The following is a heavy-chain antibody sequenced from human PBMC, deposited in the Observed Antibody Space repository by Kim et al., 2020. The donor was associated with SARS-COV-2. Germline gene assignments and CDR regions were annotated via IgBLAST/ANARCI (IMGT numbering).Heavy chain of an antibody. J-gene: IGHJ4*02. CDR3: TRAIIGTNAFDS. CDR2: INTDGSDT. V-gene: IGHV3-74*01. CDR1: GFTFSSFW. Sequence: GGSLRLSCEASGFTFSSFWMDWVRQAPGKGLLWVSRINTDGSDTSYADSVKGRFTISRDNAKNTLYLQMNSLRADDTAVYYCTRAIIGTNAFDSWGQGILVTVSS. D-gene: IGHD1-7*01.